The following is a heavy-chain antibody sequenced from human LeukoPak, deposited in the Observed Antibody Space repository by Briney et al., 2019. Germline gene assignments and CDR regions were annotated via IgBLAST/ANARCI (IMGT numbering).Heavy chain of an antibody. CDR1: GGSISSYY. D-gene: IGHD6-19*01. CDR2: IYYSGST. CDR3: ARDYSSGWYGY. V-gene: IGHV4-59*12. Sequence: SETLSLTCTVSGGSISSYYWSWIRQPPGKGLEWIGYIYYSGSTNYNPSLKSRVTMSVDTSKNQFSLKLSSVTAADTAVYYCARDYSSGWYGYWGQGTLVTVSS. J-gene: IGHJ4*02.